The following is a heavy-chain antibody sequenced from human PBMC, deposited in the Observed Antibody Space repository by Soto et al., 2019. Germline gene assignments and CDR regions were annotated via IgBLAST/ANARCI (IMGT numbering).Heavy chain of an antibody. CDR2: LSPSDGST. D-gene: IGHD2-15*01. J-gene: IGHJ5*02. Sequence: QVHLVQSGAEVKKPGASVKVSCKASGYTFTSYYVHWVRQAPGQGLEWMGILSPSDGSTTYAQKFQGRVTMTGDTSTSTVYMELSSLRSEDTAMYYCARDGVAGGGSDLGWFDPWGQGTLVTVSS. CDR1: GYTFTSYY. CDR3: ARDGVAGGGSDLGWFDP. V-gene: IGHV1-46*01.